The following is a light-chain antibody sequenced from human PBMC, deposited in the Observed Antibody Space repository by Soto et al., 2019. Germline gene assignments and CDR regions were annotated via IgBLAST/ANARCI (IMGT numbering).Light chain of an antibody. J-gene: IGKJ2*01. CDR3: QQYETYYT. Sequence: DIQMTQSPSTLSASVGDRVTITCRASQSITTWLAWYQQKPGKAPNLLIYKASNLESGVPSRFSGSGSGTEFTPTISGLQRDDFAPYYCQQYETYYTFGQGTKLEIK. CDR1: QSITTW. V-gene: IGKV1-5*03. CDR2: KAS.